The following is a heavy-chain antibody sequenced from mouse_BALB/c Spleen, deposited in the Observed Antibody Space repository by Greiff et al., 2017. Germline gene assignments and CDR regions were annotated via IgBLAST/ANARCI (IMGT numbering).Heavy chain of an antibody. D-gene: IGHD2-4*01. CDR3: ARVYYDYLGGFAY. J-gene: IGHJ3*01. Sequence: QVQLKQSGPGLVAPSQSLSITCTVSGFSLTSYGVHWVRQPPGKGLEWLGVIWAGGSTNYNSALMSRLSISKDNSKSQVFLKMNSLQTDDTAMYYCARVYYDYLGGFAYWGQGTLVTVSA. CDR1: GFSLTSYG. CDR2: IWAGGST. V-gene: IGHV2-9*02.